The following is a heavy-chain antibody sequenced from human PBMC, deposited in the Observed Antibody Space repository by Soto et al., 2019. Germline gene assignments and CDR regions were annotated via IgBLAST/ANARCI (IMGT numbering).Heavy chain of an antibody. V-gene: IGHV4-59*01. CDR2: IYYSGRT. CDR3: AKTTSFHRFDY. CDR1: GDSISSYY. Sequence: QVQLQESGPGLVKPSETLSLTCTVSGDSISSYYWTWVRQPPGKGLEWIGHIYYSGRTNYNPSLKSRVAISVDTSKNQFSLKVSSVTAADTAVYYCAKTTSFHRFDYWGQGTLVTVSS. J-gene: IGHJ4*02.